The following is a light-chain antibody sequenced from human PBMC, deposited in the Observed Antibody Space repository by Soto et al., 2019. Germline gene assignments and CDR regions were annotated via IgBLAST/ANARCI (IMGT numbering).Light chain of an antibody. CDR1: QDISTS. CDR3: QQYENVPT. V-gene: IGKV1-33*01. J-gene: IGKJ2*01. CDR2: DAS. Sequence: DIQLTQSPSSLSASIGDSVTITCQASQDISTSLNWYHRRPGKAPKLLITDASTLQTGVPPRFRGSGAGTDFSFTISRLQPADFGEYYCQQYENVPTFGQGTKVKIK.